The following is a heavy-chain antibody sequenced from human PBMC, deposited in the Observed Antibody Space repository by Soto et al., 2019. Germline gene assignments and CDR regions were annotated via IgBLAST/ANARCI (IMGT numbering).Heavy chain of an antibody. J-gene: IGHJ4*02. D-gene: IGHD3-9*01. V-gene: IGHV1-18*01. Sequence: QVQLVQSGAEVKKPGASLKVSCKASGYTFTSYGISWVRQAPGQGLEWMGWISAYNGNTNYAQKLQGRVTMTTDTSTSTAYMELRSLRSDDTAVYYCARDDSRYFDWLLLNLDYWGQGTLVTVSS. CDR3: ARDDSRYFDWLLLNLDY. CDR2: ISAYNGNT. CDR1: GYTFTSYG.